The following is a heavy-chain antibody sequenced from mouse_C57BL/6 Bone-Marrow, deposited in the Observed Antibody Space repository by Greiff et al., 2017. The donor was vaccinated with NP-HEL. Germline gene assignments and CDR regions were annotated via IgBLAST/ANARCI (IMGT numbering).Heavy chain of an antibody. CDR2: IRLKSDNYAT. Sequence: EVKLMESGGGLVQPGGSMKLSCVASGFTFSNYWMNWVRQSPEKGLEWVAQIRLKSDNYATHYAESVKGRFTISRDDSKSSVYLQMNNLRAEDTGIYYCTGRGITTVVALYYYAMDYWGQGTSVTVSS. CDR3: TGRGITTVVALYYYAMDY. V-gene: IGHV6-3*01. J-gene: IGHJ4*01. D-gene: IGHD1-1*01. CDR1: GFTFSNYW.